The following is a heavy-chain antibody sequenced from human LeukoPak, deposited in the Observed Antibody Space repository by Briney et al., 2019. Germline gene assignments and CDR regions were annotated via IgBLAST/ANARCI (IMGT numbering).Heavy chain of an antibody. J-gene: IGHJ3*02. CDR1: GFXFSRHD. CDR3: AKGVSSSWSNDAFDI. CDR2: ISYDGSNK. Sequence: GGSLRLSCVASGFXFSRHDMNWVRQAPGKGLEWVAVISYDGSNKYYADSVKGRFTISRDNSKNTLYLQMNSLRTEDTAVYYCAKGVSSSWSNDAFDIWGQGTMVTVSS. D-gene: IGHD6-13*01. V-gene: IGHV3-30*18.